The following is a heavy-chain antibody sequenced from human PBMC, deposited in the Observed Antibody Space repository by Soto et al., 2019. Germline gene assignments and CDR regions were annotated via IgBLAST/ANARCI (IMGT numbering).Heavy chain of an antibody. CDR3: AGGSGFGELFLIDYYYYMDV. J-gene: IGHJ6*03. CDR2: ISSSSSTI. Sequence: GGSLRLSCAASGFTFSSYSMNWVRQAPGKGLEWVSYISSSSSTIYYADSVKGRFTISRDNAKNSLYLQMNSLRAEDTAVYYCAGGSGFGELFLIDYYYYMDVWGKGTTVTVSS. CDR1: GFTFSSYS. D-gene: IGHD3-10*01. V-gene: IGHV3-48*01.